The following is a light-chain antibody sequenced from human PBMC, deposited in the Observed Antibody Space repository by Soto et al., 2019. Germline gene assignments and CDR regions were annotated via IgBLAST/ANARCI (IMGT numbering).Light chain of an antibody. CDR3: QQYRSFFT. J-gene: IGKJ3*01. Sequence: DFQMTQYPSTLSASVGDRVTLTCRASQTIHSWLAWYQQKPGKAPKLLITKESTLETGVPSSFSGSGFGTEFTLTISSLQSEDAAIYYCQQYRSFFTFGPGTKVDIK. CDR2: KES. CDR1: QTIHSW. V-gene: IGKV1-5*03.